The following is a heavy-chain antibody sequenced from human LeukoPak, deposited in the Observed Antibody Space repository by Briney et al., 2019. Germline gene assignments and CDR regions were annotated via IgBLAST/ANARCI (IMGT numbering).Heavy chain of an antibody. D-gene: IGHD3-16*01. J-gene: IGHJ3*02. CDR2: IHYSGST. V-gene: IGHV4-59*01. Sequence: SETLSLTCTVSGGSFSSYYWTWIRRPPGKGLEWVGYIHYSGSTNYNPSLKSRVTMSKDTSKNQFSLNLSSVTGADTAVYYCARSLWGYAFDIWGQGTMVTVSS. CDR3: ARSLWGYAFDI. CDR1: GGSFSSYY.